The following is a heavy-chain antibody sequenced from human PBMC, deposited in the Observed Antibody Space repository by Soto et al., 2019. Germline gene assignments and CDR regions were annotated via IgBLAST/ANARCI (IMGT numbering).Heavy chain of an antibody. D-gene: IGHD3-3*01. J-gene: IGHJ6*02. CDR3: KYYDFWSGYPPQGMDV. Sequence: GGSLRLSCAASGFTLSSYAMSWVRQAPGKGLEWVSAISGSGGSTYYADSVKGRFTISRDNSKNTLYLQMNSLRAEDTAVYYCKYYDFWSGYPPQGMDVWGQGTTVTVSS. V-gene: IGHV3-23*01. CDR2: ISGSGGST. CDR1: GFTLSSYA.